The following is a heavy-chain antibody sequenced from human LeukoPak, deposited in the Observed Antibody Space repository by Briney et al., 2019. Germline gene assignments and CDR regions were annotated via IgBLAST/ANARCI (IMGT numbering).Heavy chain of an antibody. D-gene: IGHD2-15*01. CDR1: GYTFTTNA. J-gene: IGHJ3*02. CDR2: ISAYNGYT. Sequence: ASVKVSCKASGYTFTTNAISWVRQAPGQGLEWMGWISAYNGYTNYAQKLQGRVTMTTDTSTSTAYMELRSLRPDDTAVYYCARIAATILPDAFDIWGQGTMVTVSS. CDR3: ARIAATILPDAFDI. V-gene: IGHV1-18*01.